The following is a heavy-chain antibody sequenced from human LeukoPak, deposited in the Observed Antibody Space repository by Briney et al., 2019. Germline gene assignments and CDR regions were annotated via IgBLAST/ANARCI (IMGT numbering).Heavy chain of an antibody. D-gene: IGHD3-9*01. CDR2: INPNSGGT. CDR1: GYTLTELS. V-gene: IGHV1-2*02. CDR3: ARSPHILTGENFDF. Sequence: ASVKVSCKVSGYTLTELSMHWVRQAPGQGLEWMGWINPNSGGTNYAQKFYVRVTMTRDTSITTAYMELSRLRSDDTAVFYCARSPHILTGENFDFWGQGTLVTVSS. J-gene: IGHJ4*02.